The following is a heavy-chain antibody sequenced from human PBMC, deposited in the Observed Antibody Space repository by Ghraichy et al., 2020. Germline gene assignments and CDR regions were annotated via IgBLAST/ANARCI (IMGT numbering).Heavy chain of an antibody. Sequence: GGSLRLSCAASGFTFTSHAMYWVRQAPGKGLEWVAVIWYDGSNKHYADSVKGRFTISRDNSKNTLYLQKNSLRAEDTAVYYCARGVLPTAIHFFDYWGQGTLVTVSS. CDR3: ARGVLPTAIHFFDY. D-gene: IGHD2-2*01. CDR2: IWYDGSNK. V-gene: IGHV3-33*07. J-gene: IGHJ4*02. CDR1: GFTFTSHA.